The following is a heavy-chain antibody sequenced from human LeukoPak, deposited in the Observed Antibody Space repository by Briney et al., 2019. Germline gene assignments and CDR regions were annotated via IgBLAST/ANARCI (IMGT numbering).Heavy chain of an antibody. CDR3: ARGSGYESFDY. V-gene: IGHV1-69*13. CDR2: IIPIFGTA. CDR1: GGTFSSYA. J-gene: IGHJ4*02. Sequence: SVKVSCKASGGTFSSYAISWVRQAPGQGLEWMGRIIPIFGTASYAQKFQGRVTITADESTSTAYMELSSLRSGDTAVYYCARGSGYESFDYWGQGTLVTVSS. D-gene: IGHD5-12*01.